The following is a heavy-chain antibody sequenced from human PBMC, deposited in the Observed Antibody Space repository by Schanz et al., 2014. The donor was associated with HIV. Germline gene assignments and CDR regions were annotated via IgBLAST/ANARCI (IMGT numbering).Heavy chain of an antibody. V-gene: IGHV3-9*01. J-gene: IGHJ6*02. CDR2: ISWSSGNI. CDR3: AKALNRDNVHTTLVTPPVGYGMDV. Sequence: EIQLVESGGGLVQPGRSLRLSCAASGFTFDDYAMYWVRQAPGKGLEWVSGISWSSGNIGYADSVKGRFTISRDNAKTSLYLQLNSLSAEAAALYYYAKALNRDNVHTTLVTPPVGYGMDVWGQGTTVTVSS. CDR1: GFTFDDYA. D-gene: IGHD5-18*01.